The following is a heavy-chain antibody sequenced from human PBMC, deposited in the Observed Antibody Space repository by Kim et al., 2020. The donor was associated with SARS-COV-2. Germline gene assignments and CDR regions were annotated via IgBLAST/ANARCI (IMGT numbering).Heavy chain of an antibody. D-gene: IGHD6-13*01. CDR2: MNPNSGNT. J-gene: IGHJ6*02. CDR3: ARFYDSIAAAGPSYYYGMDV. Sequence: ASVKVSCKASGYTFTSYDINWVRQATGQGLEWMGWMNPNSGNTGYAQKFQGRVTMTRNTSISTAYMELSSLRSEDTAVYYCARFYDSIAAAGPSYYYGMDVWGQGTTVTVSS. V-gene: IGHV1-8*01. CDR1: GYTFTSYD.